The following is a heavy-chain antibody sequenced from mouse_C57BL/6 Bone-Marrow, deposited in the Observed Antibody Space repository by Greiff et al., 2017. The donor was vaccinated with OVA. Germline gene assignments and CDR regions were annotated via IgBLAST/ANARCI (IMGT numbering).Heavy chain of an antibody. Sequence: QVQLQQPGAELVKPGASVKLSCKASGYTFTSYWMHWVKQRPGQGLEWIGMINPNSGSTNYNEKFNSKATLTVDKATSTAYMQLSSLTSEDSAVYFCARLSGFDYWGQGTTLTVSS. CDR1: GYTFTSYW. CDR2: INPNSGST. CDR3: ARLSGFDY. J-gene: IGHJ2*01. V-gene: IGHV1-64*01. D-gene: IGHD4-1*01.